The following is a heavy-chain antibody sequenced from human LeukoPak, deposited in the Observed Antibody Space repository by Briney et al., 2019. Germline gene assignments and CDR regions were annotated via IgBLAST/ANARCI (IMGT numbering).Heavy chain of an antibody. J-gene: IGHJ4*02. CDR2: IYTSGST. Sequence: SQTLSLTCTVSGGSISSGSYCWSWIRQPAGKGLEWIGRIYTSGSTNYNPSLKSRVTISVDTSKNQFSLKLSSVTAADTAVYYCASGDYGDYSYWGQGTLVTVSS. CDR1: GGSISSGSYC. D-gene: IGHD4-17*01. V-gene: IGHV4-61*02. CDR3: ASGDYGDYSY.